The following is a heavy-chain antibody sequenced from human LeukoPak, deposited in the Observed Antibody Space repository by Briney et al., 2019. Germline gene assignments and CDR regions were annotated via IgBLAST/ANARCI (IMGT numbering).Heavy chain of an antibody. D-gene: IGHD4-17*01. V-gene: IGHV3-21*01. J-gene: IGHJ6*03. CDR3: AKGGYGDHYYYYYYMDV. CDR1: GFTFSSYS. Sequence: PGGSLRLSCAASGFTFSSYSMNWVRQAPGKGLEWVSSISSSSSYIYYADSVKGRFTISRDNAKNPLYLQMNSLRAEDTAVYYCAKGGYGDHYYYYYYMDVWGKGTTVTISS. CDR2: ISSSSSYI.